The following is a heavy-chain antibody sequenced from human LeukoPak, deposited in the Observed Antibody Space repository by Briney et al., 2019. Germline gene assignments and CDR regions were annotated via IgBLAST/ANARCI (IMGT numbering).Heavy chain of an antibody. J-gene: IGHJ4*02. CDR1: GGSISSYY. D-gene: IGHD2-2*01. CDR2: IYYSGST. V-gene: IGHV4-59*08. CDR3: ARRGYCSSTSCSEDLYYFDY. Sequence: PSETLSLTCTVSGGSISSYYWSWIRQPPGKGLEWIGYIYYSGSTNYNPSLKSRVTISVDTSKNQFPLKLSSVTAADTAVYYCARRGYCSSTSCSEDLYYFDYWGQGTLVTVSS.